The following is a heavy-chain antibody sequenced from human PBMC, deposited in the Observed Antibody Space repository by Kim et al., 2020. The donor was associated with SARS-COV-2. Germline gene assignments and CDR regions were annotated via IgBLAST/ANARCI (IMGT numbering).Heavy chain of an antibody. CDR2: IIPIFGTA. D-gene: IGHD2-2*01. CDR3: ARVADDIVVVPAAKNWFDP. V-gene: IGHV1-69*13. J-gene: IGHJ5*02. Sequence: SVKVSCKASGGTFSSYAISWVRQAPGQGLEWMGGIIPIFGTANYAQKFQGRVTITADESTSTAYMELSSLRSEDTAVYYCARVADDIVVVPAAKNWFDPWGQGTLVTVSS. CDR1: GGTFSSYA.